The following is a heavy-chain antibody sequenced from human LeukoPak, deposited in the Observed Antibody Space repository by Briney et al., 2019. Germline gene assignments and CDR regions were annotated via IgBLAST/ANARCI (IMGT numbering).Heavy chain of an antibody. CDR2: TYYRSKWYN. V-gene: IGHV6-1*01. Sequence: SQTLSLTCAISGDSVSSDTAAWHWIRQSPSRGLEWLGRTYYRSKWYNDYSVSVKSRITINPDTSKNHFSLHLNSVTPEDTAVYYCTGGWAFHSWGQGTLVTVSS. CDR1: GDSVSSDTAA. D-gene: IGHD6-13*01. J-gene: IGHJ4*02. CDR3: TGGWAFHS.